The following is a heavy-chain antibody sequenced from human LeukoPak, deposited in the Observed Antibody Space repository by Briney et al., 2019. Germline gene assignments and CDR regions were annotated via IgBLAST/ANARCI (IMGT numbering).Heavy chain of an antibody. Sequence: GGSLRLSCAASGFTFSSYAMHWVRQAPGKGLEWEAVISYDGSNKYYADSVKGRFTISRDNSKNTLYLQMNSLRAEDTAVYYCARVLRFLEWLLYRVDYWGQGTLVTVSS. V-gene: IGHV3-30-3*01. CDR3: ARVLRFLEWLLYRVDY. CDR2: ISYDGSNK. J-gene: IGHJ4*02. CDR1: GFTFSSYA. D-gene: IGHD3-3*01.